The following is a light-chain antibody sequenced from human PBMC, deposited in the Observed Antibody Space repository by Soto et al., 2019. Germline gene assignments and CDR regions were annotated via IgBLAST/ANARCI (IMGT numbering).Light chain of an antibody. CDR3: QSYDSSLSAWV. J-gene: IGLJ3*02. CDR2: VST. V-gene: IGLV1-40*01. Sequence: QSVLTQPPSVSGAPGQRVTISCTGSRSNIGAGSDVHWYQQLPGTAPKLLIYVSTNRPSGVPDRFSGSKSGTSASLAITGLQAADEAYYYCQSYDSSLSAWVFGGGTKVTVL. CDR1: RSNIGAGSD.